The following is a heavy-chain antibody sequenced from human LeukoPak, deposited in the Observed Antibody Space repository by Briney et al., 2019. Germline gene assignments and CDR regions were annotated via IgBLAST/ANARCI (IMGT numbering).Heavy chain of an antibody. D-gene: IGHD2-15*01. CDR2: ISYDGSNK. V-gene: IGHV3-30*18. J-gene: IGHJ4*02. CDR1: GFTFSSYG. Sequence: GASVRLSCKASGFTFSSYGMHWVRQAPGKGLEWVAVISYDGSNKYYADSVQGRFTISRDNSKNTLYLQMNSLRAEDTAVYYCAKDGYCSGGTCFYFDYWGQGTLVTVSS. CDR3: AKDGYCSGGTCFYFDY.